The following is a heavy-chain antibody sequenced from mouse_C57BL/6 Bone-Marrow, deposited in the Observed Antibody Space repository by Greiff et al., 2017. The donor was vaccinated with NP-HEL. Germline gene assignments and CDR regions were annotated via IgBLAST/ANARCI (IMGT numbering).Heavy chain of an antibody. CDR2: IDPSDSYT. D-gene: IGHD1-1*01. J-gene: IGHJ2*01. Sequence: VQLQQSGAELVRPGTSVKLSCKASGYTFTSYWMHWVKQRPGQGLEWIGVIDPSDSYTNYNQKFKGKATLTVDTSSSTAYMQLSSLTSEDSAVYYCALLLRYFDYWGQGTTLTVSS. CDR1: GYTFTSYW. CDR3: ALLLRYFDY. V-gene: IGHV1-59*01.